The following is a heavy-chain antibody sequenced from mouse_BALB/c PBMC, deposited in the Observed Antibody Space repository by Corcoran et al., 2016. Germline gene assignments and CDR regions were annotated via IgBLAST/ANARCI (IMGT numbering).Heavy chain of an antibody. J-gene: IGHJ4*01. CDR3: ARSLGNYAMDY. V-gene: IGHV1-84*02. CDR2: IYPGSGNT. Sequence: QIQLQQSGPELVKPGASVKISCKASGYTFTDYYINWVKQKPGQGLEWIGWIYPGSGNTKYNEKFKGKATLTVDTSSNTAYMQLSSLTSEDTAVYFCARSLGNYAMDYWGQGTSVTVSS. D-gene: IGHD3-1*01. CDR1: GYTFTDYY.